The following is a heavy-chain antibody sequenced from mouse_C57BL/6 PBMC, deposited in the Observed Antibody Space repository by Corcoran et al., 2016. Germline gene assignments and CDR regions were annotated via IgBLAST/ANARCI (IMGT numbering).Heavy chain of an antibody. Sequence: QIQLVQSGPELKKPGETVKISCKASGYTFTTYGMSWVKQAPGKGLKWMGWINTYSGVPTYADDFKGRFAFSLETSASTAYLQINNLKNEDTATYFCARSDSNYEDYWGQGTTLTVSS. V-gene: IGHV9-3*01. D-gene: IGHD2-5*01. J-gene: IGHJ2*01. CDR2: INTYSGVP. CDR3: ARSDSNYEDY. CDR1: GYTFTTYG.